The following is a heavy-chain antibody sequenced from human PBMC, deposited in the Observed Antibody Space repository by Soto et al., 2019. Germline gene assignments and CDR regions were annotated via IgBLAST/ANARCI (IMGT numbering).Heavy chain of an antibody. V-gene: IGHV1-69*13. CDR2: IIPIFGTA. D-gene: IGHD3-22*01. CDR3: ARYYYDSSGYYYDNWFDP. CDR1: GGTFSSYT. J-gene: IGHJ5*02. Sequence: SVKVSCKASGGTFSSYTISWVRQAPGQGLEWMGGIIPIFGTANYAQKFQGRVTITADESTSTAYMELSSLRSEDTAVYYCARYYYDSSGYYYDNWFDPWGQGTLVTVSS.